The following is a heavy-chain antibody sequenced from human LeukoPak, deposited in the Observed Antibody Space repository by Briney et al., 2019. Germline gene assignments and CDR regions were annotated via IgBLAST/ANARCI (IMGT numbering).Heavy chain of an antibody. CDR2: FDPEDGET. Sequence: ASVKVSCKVSGYTLTELSMRWVRQAPGKGLEWMGGFDPEDGETIYAQKFQGRVTMTEDTSTDTAYMELSSLRSEDTAVYYCATVRLRTTGTYDAFDIWGQGTMVTVSS. D-gene: IGHD1-1*01. CDR1: GYTLTELS. V-gene: IGHV1-24*01. J-gene: IGHJ3*02. CDR3: ATVRLRTTGTYDAFDI.